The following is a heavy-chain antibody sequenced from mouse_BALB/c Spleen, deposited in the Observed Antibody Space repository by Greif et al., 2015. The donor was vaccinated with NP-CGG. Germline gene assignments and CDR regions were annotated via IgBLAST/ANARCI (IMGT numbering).Heavy chain of an antibody. D-gene: IGHD1-2*01. V-gene: IGHV7-3*02. CDR2: IRNKANGYTT. CDR1: GFTFTDYY. CDR3: ARAHYGAYAVDY. J-gene: IGHJ4*01. Sequence: EVKLVESGGGLVQPGGSLRLSCATSGFTFTDYYMSWVRQPPGKALEWLGFIRNKANGYTTEYSASVKGRFTISRDNSQSILYLQMNTLRAEDSATYYCARAHYGAYAVDYWGQGTSVTVSS.